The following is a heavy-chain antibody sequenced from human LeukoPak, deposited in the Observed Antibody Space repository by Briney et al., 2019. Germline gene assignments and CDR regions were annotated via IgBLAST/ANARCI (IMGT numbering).Heavy chain of an antibody. V-gene: IGHV1-2*02. CDR2: INPNSGGT. D-gene: IGHD3-10*01. CDR1: GYTFTMYY. Sequence: ASVKVSFKASGYTFTMYYIHWVRQAPGQGLEWMGWINPNSGGTNYAQKFQGRVTMTRDTSISTAYMELSRLRSDDTAVYYCARVVGYYGSGSPSPWGQGTLVTVSS. CDR3: ARVVGYYGSGSPSP. J-gene: IGHJ5*02.